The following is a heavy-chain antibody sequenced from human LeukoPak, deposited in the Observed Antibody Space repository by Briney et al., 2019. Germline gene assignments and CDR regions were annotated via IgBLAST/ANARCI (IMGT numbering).Heavy chain of an antibody. J-gene: IGHJ4*02. D-gene: IGHD7-27*01. V-gene: IGHV4-59*11. CDR1: GGSISSHY. CDR2: IYCSGST. Sequence: SETLSLTCTVSGGSISSHYWSWIRQPPGKGLEWIGYIYCSGSTNYNPSLKSRVTISVDTSKNQFSLKLSSVTAADTAVYYCARGFAGPWGRGPFDYWGQGTLVTVSS. CDR3: ARGFAGPWGRGPFDY.